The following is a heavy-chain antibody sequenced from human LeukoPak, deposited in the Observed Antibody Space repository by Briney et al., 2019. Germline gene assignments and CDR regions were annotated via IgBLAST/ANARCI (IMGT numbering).Heavy chain of an antibody. CDR2: ISGSGSGGST. CDR3: ARVRRITMVRGVTYYFDY. J-gene: IGHJ4*02. V-gene: IGHV3-21*01. CDR1: GFTFSSYW. Sequence: GGSLRLSCAASGFTFSSYWMTWVRQAPGKGLEWVSSISGSGSGGSTYYADSVKGRSTISRDNAKNSLYLQMNSLRAEDTAVYYCARVRRITMVRGVTYYFDYWGQGTLVTVSS. D-gene: IGHD3-10*01.